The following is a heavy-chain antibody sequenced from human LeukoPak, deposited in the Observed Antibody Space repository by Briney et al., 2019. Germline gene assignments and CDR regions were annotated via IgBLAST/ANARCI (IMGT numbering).Heavy chain of an antibody. V-gene: IGHV3-30*04. CDR2: ISYDGSNK. Sequence: GRSLRLSCAASGFTFSSYAMHWVRQAPGKGLEWAAVISYDGSNKYYADSVKGRFTISRDNSKNTLYLQMNSLRAEDTAVYYCASEGSSSSWPYFDYWGQGTLVTVSS. J-gene: IGHJ4*02. CDR3: ASEGSSSSWPYFDY. CDR1: GFTFSSYA. D-gene: IGHD6-13*01.